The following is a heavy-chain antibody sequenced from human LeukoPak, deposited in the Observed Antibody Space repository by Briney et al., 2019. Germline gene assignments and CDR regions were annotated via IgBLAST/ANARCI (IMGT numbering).Heavy chain of an antibody. CDR2: ISSSSNYI. V-gene: IGHV3-21*01. J-gene: IGHJ3*02. CDR1: GFTFSGYS. Sequence: GGSLRLSCAASGFTFSGYSMNWVRQAPGKGLEWVSSISSSSNYIYYADSVKGRFTISRDNAKNSLCLQMNNLRAEDTAVYYCARLYEVTEILYYTPAGTFDIWGQGTMVTVSS. D-gene: IGHD2-8*01. CDR3: ARLYEVTEILYYTPAGTFDI.